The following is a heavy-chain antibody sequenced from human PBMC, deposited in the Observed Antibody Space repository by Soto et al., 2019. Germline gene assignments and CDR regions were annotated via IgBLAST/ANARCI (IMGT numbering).Heavy chain of an antibody. CDR2: IKSKTDGGTT. V-gene: IGHV3-15*07. CDR3: TTDEDRTHDYYYYGMDV. CDR1: GFTFSNAW. Sequence: GGSLRLSCAASGFTFSNAWMNWVRQAPGKGLEWVGRIKSKTDGGTTDYAAPVKGRFTISRDDSKNTLYLQMNSLKTEDTAVYYCTTDEDRTHDYYYYGMDVWGQGTTVTVSS. J-gene: IGHJ6*02.